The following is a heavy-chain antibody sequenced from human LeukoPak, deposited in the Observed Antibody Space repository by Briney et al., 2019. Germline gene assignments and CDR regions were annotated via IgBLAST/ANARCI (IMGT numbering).Heavy chain of an antibody. CDR3: ARDTPPYGDLSD. CDR1: GFTFDDYA. Sequence: GRSLRLSCAASGFTFDDYAMHWVRQAPGKGLEWVSGISWNSGSIGYADSVKGRFTISRDNAKNTLYLQMNSLRAEDTAVYYCARDTPPYGDLSDWGQGTLVTVSS. V-gene: IGHV3-9*01. J-gene: IGHJ4*02. D-gene: IGHD4-17*01. CDR2: ISWNSGSI.